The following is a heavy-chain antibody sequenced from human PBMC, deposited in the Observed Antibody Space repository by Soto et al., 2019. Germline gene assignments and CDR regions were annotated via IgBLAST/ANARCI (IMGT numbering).Heavy chain of an antibody. CDR2: IYYSGST. CDR3: ARDYYGSGSFIHYYYYGMGV. Sequence: PSETMSLTCPISGASICSSRYDWVWHLQPHANAPEWIGSIYYSGSTYYNPSLKSRVTISVDTSKNQFSLKLSSVTAADTAVYYCARDYYGSGSFIHYYYYGMGVWGQGTTVTCSS. J-gene: IGHJ6*02. D-gene: IGHD3-10*01. CDR1: GASICSSRYD. V-gene: IGHV4-39*02.